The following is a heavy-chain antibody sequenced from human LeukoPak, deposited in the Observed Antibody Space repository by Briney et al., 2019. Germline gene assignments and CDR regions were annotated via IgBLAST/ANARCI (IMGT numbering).Heavy chain of an antibody. Sequence: PGGSLRLSCTASGFIFSSYAMHWVRQAPGKGLEWVSAMDGIGGYTYYADSVRGRFTISRDNSKNTVYMHMNSLRGEDTALYYCAKALSSEWLTPENWGQGTLVTVSS. CDR3: AKALSSEWLTPEN. J-gene: IGHJ4*02. V-gene: IGHV3-23*01. D-gene: IGHD6-19*01. CDR1: GFIFSSYA. CDR2: MDGIGGYT.